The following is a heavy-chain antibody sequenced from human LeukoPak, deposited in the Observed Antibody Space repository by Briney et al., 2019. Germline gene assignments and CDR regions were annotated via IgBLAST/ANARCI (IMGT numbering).Heavy chain of an antibody. D-gene: IGHD1-26*01. V-gene: IGHV3-30*02. J-gene: IGHJ4*02. Sequence: PGGSLRLSCAASGFTFSDHGIHWVRQAPGKGLEWVAFIHYDVSVKYCADSVKGRFTISRDNSKNTLYLQMNSLRPEDTAVYYCAKDHEWGWDYWGQGTLVTVSS. CDR2: IHYDVSVK. CDR3: AKDHEWGWDY. CDR1: GFTFSDHG.